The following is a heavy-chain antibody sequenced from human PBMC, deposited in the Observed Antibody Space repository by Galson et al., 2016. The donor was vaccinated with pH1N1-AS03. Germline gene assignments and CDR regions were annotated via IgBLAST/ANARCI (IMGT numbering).Heavy chain of an antibody. CDR3: ARAAPFDP. V-gene: IGHV1-18*04. D-gene: IGHD2-15*01. CDR2: ISPYNGNT. CDR1: GYTFPNFG. J-gene: IGHJ5*02. Sequence: SVKVSCKASGYTFPNFGMSWVRQAPGQGLEWMGWISPYNGNTQYAQRLEGRVTMTTDTSTNTANLELRSLTYDDTAVYSCARAAPFDPWGHGTLVIVSS.